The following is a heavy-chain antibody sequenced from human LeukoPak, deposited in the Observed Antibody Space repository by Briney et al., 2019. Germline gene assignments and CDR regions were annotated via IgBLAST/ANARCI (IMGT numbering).Heavy chain of an antibody. CDR2: ISYDGSNK. CDR1: GFTFSSYG. J-gene: IGHJ4*02. V-gene: IGHV3-30*18. D-gene: IGHD3-16*01. Sequence: GGSLRLSCAATGFTFSSYGMHWVRQAPGKGLEWVAVISYDGSNKYYADSVKGRFTISRDNSKNTLYLQMNSLRAEDTAVYYCAKVGGGPFDYWGQGTLVTVSS. CDR3: AKVGGGPFDY.